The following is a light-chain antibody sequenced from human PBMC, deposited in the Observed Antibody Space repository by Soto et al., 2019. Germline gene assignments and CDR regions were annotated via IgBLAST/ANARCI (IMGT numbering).Light chain of an antibody. CDR3: QQYGSSPRT. Sequence: EIWLTQSPGILSLSPGERATLSCRASQSVSSNYVAWYQQKPGQAPRLVIYAASSRATGIPDRFSGSGSGTDFTLTISSLEPEDFAVYYCQQYGSSPRTFGQGTKVEIK. V-gene: IGKV3-20*01. CDR2: AAS. CDR1: QSVSSNY. J-gene: IGKJ1*01.